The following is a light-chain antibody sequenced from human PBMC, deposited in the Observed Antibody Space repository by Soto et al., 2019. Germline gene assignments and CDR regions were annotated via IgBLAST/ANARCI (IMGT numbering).Light chain of an antibody. CDR1: SSNIGSNS. J-gene: IGLJ2*01. Sequence: QSVLTQPPSASGTPGPRVTISCSGSSSNIGSNSVNWYQQLPGTAPKLLMYSSNQRPSGVPDPFSGSKSGTSASLAISGLQSEDEADYYCAAWDDSLNGVVFGGGTKLTVL. V-gene: IGLV1-44*01. CDR3: AAWDDSLNGVV. CDR2: SSN.